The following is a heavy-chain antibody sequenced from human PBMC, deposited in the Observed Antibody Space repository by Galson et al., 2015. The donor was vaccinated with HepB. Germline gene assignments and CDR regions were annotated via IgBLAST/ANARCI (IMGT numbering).Heavy chain of an antibody. J-gene: IGHJ3*02. D-gene: IGHD6-19*01. CDR3: TTYMEQWLANSDAFDI. Sequence: SLRLSCAASGFTFSNAWMNWVRQAPGKGLEWVGRIKSKTDGGTTDYAAPVKGRFTISRDDSKNTLYLQMNSLKTEDTAVYYCTTYMEQWLANSDAFDIWGQGTMVTVSS. CDR2: IKSKTDGGTT. CDR1: GFTFSNAW. V-gene: IGHV3-15*07.